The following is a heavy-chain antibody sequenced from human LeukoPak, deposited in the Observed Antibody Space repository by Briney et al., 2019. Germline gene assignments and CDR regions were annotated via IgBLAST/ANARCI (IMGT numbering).Heavy chain of an antibody. CDR1: GGSISGYY. J-gene: IGHJ4*02. CDR3: ARGLGFTLRRKALWN. Sequence: ASETLSLTCTVSGGSISGYYWSWIRQPPGKGLEWIGYIYYTGGTNCNPSLKSRVTISVDTSKNQFSLKLSSVTAADTAVYYCARGLGFTLRRKALWNWGQGTLVTVSS. V-gene: IGHV4-59*12. CDR2: IYYTGGT. D-gene: IGHD3-3*01.